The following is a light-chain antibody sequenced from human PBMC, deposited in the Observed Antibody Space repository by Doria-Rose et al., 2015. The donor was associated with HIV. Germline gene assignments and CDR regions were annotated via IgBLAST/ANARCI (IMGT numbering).Light chain of an antibody. CDR1: QGISSY. CDR3: QQYYSYPPFT. Sequence: TCRASQGISSYLAWYQQKPGKAPKLLIYAASTLQSGVPSRFSGSGSGTDFTLTISCLQSEDFATYYCQQYYSYPPFTFGPGTKVDIK. CDR2: AAS. J-gene: IGKJ3*01. V-gene: IGKV1-8*01.